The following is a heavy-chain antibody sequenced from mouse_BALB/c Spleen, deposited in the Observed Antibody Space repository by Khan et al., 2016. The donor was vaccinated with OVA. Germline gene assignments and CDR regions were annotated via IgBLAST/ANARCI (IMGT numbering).Heavy chain of an antibody. V-gene: IGHV1S41*01. Sequence: DLVKPGASVKLSCKASGYTFTSYWINWIKQRPGQGLEWIGRIAPGSGSAYYNEMFKGKATLTVDTSSSTAYIQLSSLSSEDSAVYFGARENYYGSSRYAMNYWGQGTSVTGSS. CDR3: ARENYYGSSRYAMNY. J-gene: IGHJ4*01. D-gene: IGHD1-1*01. CDR2: IAPGSGSA. CDR1: GYTFTSYW.